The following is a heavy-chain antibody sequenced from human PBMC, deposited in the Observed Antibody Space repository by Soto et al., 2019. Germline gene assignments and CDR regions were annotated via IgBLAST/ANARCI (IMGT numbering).Heavy chain of an antibody. CDR1: GFTFSSYG. CDR3: AKEGGLSWSYYISSSCYFDY. D-gene: IGHD1-26*01. Sequence: QVQLVESGGGVVQPGRSLRLSCVASGFTFSSYGMHWVGQAPGKGLEWVAIISYDGSNTYYADSVKGRFTISRDNSRNTLNLQMNSLRAEDTSVYCCAKEGGLSWSYYISSSCYFDYWGQGTLVTVSS. V-gene: IGHV3-30*18. J-gene: IGHJ4*02. CDR2: ISYDGSNT.